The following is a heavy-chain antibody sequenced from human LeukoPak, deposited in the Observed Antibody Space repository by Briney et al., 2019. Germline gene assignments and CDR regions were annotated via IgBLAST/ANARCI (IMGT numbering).Heavy chain of an antibody. Sequence: TSETLSLTCTVPGGSISSYYWSWIRQPPGKGLEWIGYIYYSGSTNYNPSLKSRVTISVDTSKNQFSLKLSSVTAADTAVYYCARGLWLAITGDFPFDYWGQGTLVTVSS. CDR3: ARGLWLAITGDFPFDY. J-gene: IGHJ4*02. CDR1: GGSISSYY. D-gene: IGHD7-27*01. CDR2: IYYSGST. V-gene: IGHV4-59*01.